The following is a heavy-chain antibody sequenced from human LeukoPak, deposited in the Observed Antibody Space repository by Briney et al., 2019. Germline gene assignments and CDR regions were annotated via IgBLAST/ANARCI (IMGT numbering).Heavy chain of an antibody. CDR3: ASGRGSSWTFDY. V-gene: IGHV4-31*03. Sequence: TSETLSLTCTVSGGSISSGGYHWSWIRQHPGKGLEWIGYIYYSGSTYYNPSLKSRVTISVDTSKNQFSLKLSSVTAADTAVYYCASGRGSSWTFDYWGQGTLVTVSS. J-gene: IGHJ4*01. D-gene: IGHD6-13*01. CDR2: IYYSGST. CDR1: GGSISSGGYH.